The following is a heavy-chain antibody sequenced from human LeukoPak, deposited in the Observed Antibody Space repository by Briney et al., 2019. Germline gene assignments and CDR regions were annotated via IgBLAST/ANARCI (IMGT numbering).Heavy chain of an antibody. V-gene: IGHV4-34*01. D-gene: IGHD6-19*01. CDR3: ARGGIAVAGNYYYYYYMDV. CDR2: INHSGST. J-gene: IGHJ6*03. Sequence: PSETLSLTCAVYGGSFSGYYWSWIRQPPGKGLEWIGEINHSGSTNYNPSLKSRVTISVDTSKSQFSLKLSSVTAADTAVYYCARGGIAVAGNYYYYYYMDVWGKGTTVTISS. CDR1: GGSFSGYY.